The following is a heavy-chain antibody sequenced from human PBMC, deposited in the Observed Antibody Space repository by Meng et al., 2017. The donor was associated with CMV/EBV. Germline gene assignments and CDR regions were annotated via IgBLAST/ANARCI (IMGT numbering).Heavy chain of an antibody. J-gene: IGHJ4*02. CDR2: ISAYNGNT. Sequence: QVQLVQAGAEGKEPGASVKVSCKASGYTFTSYGISWVRQAPGQGLEWMGWISAYNGNTNYAQKLQGRVTMTTDTSTSTAYMELRSLRSDDTAVYYCAAYPQTMVRGVALWGAFDYWGQGTLVTVFS. CDR1: GYTFTSYG. V-gene: IGHV1-18*01. D-gene: IGHD3-10*01. CDR3: AAYPQTMVRGVALWGAFDY.